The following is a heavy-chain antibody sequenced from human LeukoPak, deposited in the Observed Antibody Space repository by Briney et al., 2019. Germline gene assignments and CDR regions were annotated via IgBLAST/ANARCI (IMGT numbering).Heavy chain of an antibody. J-gene: IGHJ4*02. Sequence: SETLSLTCAVYGGSFSDYYWSWIRQSPGKGLEWIGYIYYTGSTTYNPSLKSRVTISADTSKNQFSLKLSSVTAADTAVYYCASRKLGNNYWGQGTLVTVSS. CDR3: ASRKLGNNY. CDR1: GGSFSDYY. D-gene: IGHD7-27*01. CDR2: IYYTGST. V-gene: IGHV4-59*01.